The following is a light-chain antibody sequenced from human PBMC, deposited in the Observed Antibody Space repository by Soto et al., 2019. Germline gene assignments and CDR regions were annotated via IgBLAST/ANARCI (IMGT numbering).Light chain of an antibody. CDR2: AAS. V-gene: IGKV1-39*01. CDR3: QQSYSAPPLT. Sequence: IQMTQSPSPLSASVGDRVTITCRASQSISKYLNWYQQKPGKAPKLLIYAASSLHSGVPSRFSGSGSGTDFPLIISSLQPEDFATFSCQQSYSAPPLTFGGGTNVEFK. CDR1: QSISKY. J-gene: IGKJ4*01.